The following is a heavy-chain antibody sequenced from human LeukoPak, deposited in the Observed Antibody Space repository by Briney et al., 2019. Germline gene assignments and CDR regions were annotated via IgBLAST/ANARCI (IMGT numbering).Heavy chain of an antibody. Sequence: GRSLRLSCAASGFTFSSYGMHWVRQAPGKGLEWVSAISGSGGSTYYADSVKGRFTISRDNSKNTLYLQMNSLRVEDTAVYYCAKGRYCSSTSCYTRGYGMDVWGQGTTVTVSS. CDR3: AKGRYCSSTSCYTRGYGMDV. V-gene: IGHV3-23*01. J-gene: IGHJ6*02. D-gene: IGHD2-2*02. CDR2: ISGSGGST. CDR1: GFTFSSYG.